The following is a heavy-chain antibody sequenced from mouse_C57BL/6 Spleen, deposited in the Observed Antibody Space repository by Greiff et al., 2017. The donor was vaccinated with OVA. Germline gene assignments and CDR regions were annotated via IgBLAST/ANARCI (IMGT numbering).Heavy chain of an antibody. V-gene: IGHV1-22*01. CDR3: ARGGRWLDYYFDY. CDR2: INPNNGGT. CDR1: GYTFTDYN. J-gene: IGHJ2*01. Sequence: EVQLQQSGPELVKPGASVKMSCKASGYTFTDYNMHWVKQSHGKSLEWIGYINPNNGGTSYNQKFKGKATLTVNKSSSTAYMELRSLTSEDSAVYYCARGGRWLDYYFDYWGQGTTLTVSS. D-gene: IGHD2-3*01.